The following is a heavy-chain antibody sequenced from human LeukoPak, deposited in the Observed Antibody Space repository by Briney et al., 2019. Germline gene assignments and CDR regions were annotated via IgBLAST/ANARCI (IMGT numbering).Heavy chain of an antibody. CDR1: GGTFISYA. CDR3: ARGFGVVISGAFDI. CDR2: IIPIFGKA. D-gene: IGHD3-3*01. Sequence: ASVKVSCKASGGTFISYAISWVRQAPGQGLEWMGGIIPIFGKANYAQKFQGRVTITADESTSTAYMELSSLRSEDTAVYYCARGFGVVISGAFDIWGQGTMVTVSS. J-gene: IGHJ3*02. V-gene: IGHV1-69*13.